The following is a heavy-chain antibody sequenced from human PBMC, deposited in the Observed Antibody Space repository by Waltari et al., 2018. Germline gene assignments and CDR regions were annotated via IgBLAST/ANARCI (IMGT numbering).Heavy chain of an antibody. J-gene: IGHJ5*02. D-gene: IGHD1-26*01. CDR2: IIPVLVTT. Sequence: QVQLVQSGAEVKKPGSSVKVSCKASGDIFNSYAISWVRQAPGQGLEWMGGIIPVLVTTHYAQKVQGRVTITVDRSTNTAYMELSGLTFEDTAVYYCARGIVEAIREDWFDPWGQGTLVTVSS. CDR3: ARGIVEAIREDWFDP. V-gene: IGHV1-69*10. CDR1: GDIFNSYA.